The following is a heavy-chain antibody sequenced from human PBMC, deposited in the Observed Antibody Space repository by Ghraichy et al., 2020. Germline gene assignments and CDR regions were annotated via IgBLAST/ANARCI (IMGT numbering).Heavy chain of an antibody. V-gene: IGHV1-18*01. CDR2: ISAYNGNT. D-gene: IGHD3-16*02. CDR1: GYTFTSYG. J-gene: IGHJ6*02. CDR3: ARDSPMITFGGVIVSAGYYYYGMDV. Sequence: ASVKVSCKASGYTFTSYGISWVRQAPGQGLEWMGWISAYNGNTNYAQKLQGRVTMTTDTSTSTAYMELRSLRSDDTAVYYCARDSPMITFGGVIVSAGYYYYGMDVWGQGTTVTVSS.